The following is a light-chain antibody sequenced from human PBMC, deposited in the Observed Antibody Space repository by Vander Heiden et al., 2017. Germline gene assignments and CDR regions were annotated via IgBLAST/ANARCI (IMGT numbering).Light chain of an antibody. V-gene: IGLV2-14*01. CDR2: DVS. CDR1: STDVGANND. J-gene: IGLJ1*01. CDR3: SSYTSSSTGV. Sequence: QSALTQPASVSGSPGQSITISCTGTSTDVGANNDVSWYQQHPGKAPNLMIYDVSNRPSGVSNRFAGSKSGNTASLTISGLQAEDEADYYCSSYTSSSTGVFGTGTKVTVL.